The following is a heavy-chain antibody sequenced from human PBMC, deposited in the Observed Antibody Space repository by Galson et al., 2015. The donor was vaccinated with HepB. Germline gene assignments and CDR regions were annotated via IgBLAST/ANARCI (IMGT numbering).Heavy chain of an antibody. Sequence: LRLSGAASGITVSNYGMHWGRQAPGGGVEWVALIWYDGRKKYDADSVKGRFSISRDNSQNTAYLQMNSLRAEDTAVYYCARYEGNSKAFDIWGQGTMVIVSS. CDR1: GITVSNYG. V-gene: IGHV3-33*01. CDR2: IWYDGRKK. D-gene: IGHD3-10*01. CDR3: ARYEGNSKAFDI. J-gene: IGHJ3*02.